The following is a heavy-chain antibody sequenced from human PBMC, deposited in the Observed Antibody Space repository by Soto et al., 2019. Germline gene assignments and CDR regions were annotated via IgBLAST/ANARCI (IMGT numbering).Heavy chain of an antibody. D-gene: IGHD4-4*01. V-gene: IGHV3-53*01. CDR3: ARDMLGEMTTDFDQ. Sequence: GGSLRLSCAASGFTVSSSYMSWVRQAPGKGLEWVSVIYSDGSTYYADPVKGRFTISRDNSKNTLFLQMNSLRAEDTAVYYCARDMLGEMTTDFDQWGQGTLVTVSS. CDR2: IYSDGST. CDR1: GFTVSSSY. J-gene: IGHJ4*02.